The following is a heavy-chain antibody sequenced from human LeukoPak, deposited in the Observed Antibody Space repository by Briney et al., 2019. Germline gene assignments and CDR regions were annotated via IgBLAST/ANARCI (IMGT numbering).Heavy chain of an antibody. D-gene: IGHD3-22*01. CDR2: INPNSGDT. V-gene: IGHV1-2*02. CDR1: GGTFSNSA. Sequence: ASVKVSCKSSGGTFSNSAISWVRQAPGQGLEWMGWINPNSGDTNFAQKFQGRVTMTRDTSISTVYMELSRLRSDDTAVFYCARGYYDSSDFEYFQHWGQGTLVTVSS. CDR3: ARGYYDSSDFEYFQH. J-gene: IGHJ1*01.